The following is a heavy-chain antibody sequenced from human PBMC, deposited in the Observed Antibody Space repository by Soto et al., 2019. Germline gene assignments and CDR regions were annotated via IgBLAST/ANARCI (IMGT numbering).Heavy chain of an antibody. V-gene: IGHV4-34*01. CDR2: INHSGST. Sequence: PSETLSLTCAVYGGSFSGYFWSWICHPPGKGLEWIGEINHSGSTNYNPPLKSRVTRSVDTSKNQFSLKLSSVTAADTAVYYCARGREISLIAVAGRTYYYFAYRGQGTLVTVSS. J-gene: IGHJ4*02. CDR3: ARGREISLIAVAGRTYYYFAY. D-gene: IGHD6-19*01. CDR1: GGSFSGYF.